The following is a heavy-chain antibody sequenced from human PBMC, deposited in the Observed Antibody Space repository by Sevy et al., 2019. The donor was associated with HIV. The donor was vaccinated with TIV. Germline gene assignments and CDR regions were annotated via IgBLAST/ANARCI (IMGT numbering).Heavy chain of an antibody. J-gene: IGHJ3*02. V-gene: IGHV3-15*01. D-gene: IGHD4-17*01. Sequence: GGSLRLSCAASGFTFSNAWMSWVRQAPGKGLEWVGRIKSKTDGGTTDYAAPVKGRFTILRDDSKNTLYLQMNSLKTEDTAVYYCTTDRDYVDAFDIWGQGTMVTVSS. CDR1: GFTFSNAW. CDR2: IKSKTDGGTT. CDR3: TTDRDYVDAFDI.